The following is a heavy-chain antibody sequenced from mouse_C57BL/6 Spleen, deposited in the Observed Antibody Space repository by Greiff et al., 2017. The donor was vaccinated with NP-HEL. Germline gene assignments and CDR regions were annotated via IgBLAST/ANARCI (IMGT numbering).Heavy chain of an antibody. J-gene: IGHJ4*01. D-gene: IGHD1-1*01. CDR3: ARRNYGSSDYAMDY. CDR2: INPNNGGT. CDR1: GYTFTDYN. Sequence: EVQLQQSGPELVKPGASVKIPCKASGYTFTDYNMDWVKQSHGKSLEWIGDINPNNGGTIYNQKFKGKATLTVDKSSSTAYMELRSLTSEDTAVYYCARRNYGSSDYAMDYWGQGTSVTVSS. V-gene: IGHV1-18*01.